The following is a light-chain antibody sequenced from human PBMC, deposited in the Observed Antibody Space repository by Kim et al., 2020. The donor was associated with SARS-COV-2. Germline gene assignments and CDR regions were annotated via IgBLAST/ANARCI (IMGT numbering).Light chain of an antibody. CDR3: QQYDSSPPST. CDR1: QTSSS. Sequence: EIVLTQSPGTLSLSPGEGATLSCRASQTSSSLAWYQQRPGQAPRLLIYDTSSRATGIPDRFSGSGSGTDFTLTISRLEPEDFAVYYCQQYDSSPPSTFGQGTKLEIK. J-gene: IGKJ2*02. V-gene: IGKV3-20*01. CDR2: DTS.